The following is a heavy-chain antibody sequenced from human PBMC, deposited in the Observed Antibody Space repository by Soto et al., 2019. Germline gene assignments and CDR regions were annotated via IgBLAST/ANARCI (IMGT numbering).Heavy chain of an antibody. CDR2: INHSGST. CDR1: GGSFSGYY. CDR3: ERGVRPLTTVTRFDY. Sequence: SETLSLTCAVYGGSFSGYYWSWIRQPPGKGLEWIGEINHSGSTNYNPSLKSRVTISVDTSKNQFSLKLSSVTAADTAVYYCERGVRPLTTVTRFDYWGQGTLVTVSS. D-gene: IGHD4-17*01. V-gene: IGHV4-34*01. J-gene: IGHJ4*02.